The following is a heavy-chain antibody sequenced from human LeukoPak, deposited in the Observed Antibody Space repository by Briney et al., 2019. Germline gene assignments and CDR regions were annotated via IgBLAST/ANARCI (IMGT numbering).Heavy chain of an antibody. D-gene: IGHD6-19*01. Sequence: SETLSLTCTVSGGSISSSSYYWGWIRQPAGKGLEWIGRIYTSGSTNYNPSLKSRVTISVDTSKNQFSLKLSSVTAADTAVYYCARDHRYSSGWYVAYWGQGTLVTVSS. CDR2: IYTSGST. CDR1: GGSISSSSYY. J-gene: IGHJ4*02. V-gene: IGHV4-61*02. CDR3: ARDHRYSSGWYVAY.